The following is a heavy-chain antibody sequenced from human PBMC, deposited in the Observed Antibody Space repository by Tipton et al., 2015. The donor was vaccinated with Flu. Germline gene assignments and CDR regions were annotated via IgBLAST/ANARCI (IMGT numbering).Heavy chain of an antibody. V-gene: IGHV3-30*18. J-gene: IGHJ4*02. CDR2: VSHDGRDK. Sequence: SLRLSCAASGFTFSSYGMHWVRQAPGKGLEWVAVVSHDGRDKNYAGSVKGRFTISRDNSKNTMSLQMNSLTAEDTALYYCAKEGYYGSGSLPDYWGQGTLVTVSS. CDR1: GFTFSSYG. D-gene: IGHD3-10*01. CDR3: AKEGYYGSGSLPDY.